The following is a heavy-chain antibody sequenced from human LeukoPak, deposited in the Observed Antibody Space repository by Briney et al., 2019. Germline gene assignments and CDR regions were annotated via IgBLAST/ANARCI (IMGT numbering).Heavy chain of an antibody. Sequence: ASVKVSCKASGGTFSSYAINWVRQATGQGLEWMGWMNPNSGNTGYAQKFQGRVTITRNTSISTAYMELSSLRSEDTAVYYCATILVGADFDYWGQGTLVTVSS. CDR2: MNPNSGNT. D-gene: IGHD1-26*01. CDR1: GGTFSSYA. J-gene: IGHJ4*02. CDR3: ATILVGADFDY. V-gene: IGHV1-8*03.